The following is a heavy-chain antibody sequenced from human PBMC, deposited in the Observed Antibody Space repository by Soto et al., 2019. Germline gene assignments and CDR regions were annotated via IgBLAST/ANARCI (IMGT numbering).Heavy chain of an antibody. CDR2: ISYDGSNK. CDR1: GFTFSSYA. J-gene: IGHJ3*02. D-gene: IGHD1-26*01. V-gene: IGHV3-30-3*01. Sequence: GGSLRLSCAASGFTFSSYAMHWVRQAPGKGLEWVAVISYDGSNKYYADSVKGRFTISRDNSKNTLYLQMNSLRAEDTAVYYCARAQGGSSPHAFDIWGQGTMVTVSS. CDR3: ARAQGGSSPHAFDI.